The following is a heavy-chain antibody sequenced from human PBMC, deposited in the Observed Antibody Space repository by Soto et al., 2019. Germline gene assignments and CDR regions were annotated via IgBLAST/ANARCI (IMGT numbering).Heavy chain of an antibody. J-gene: IGHJ6*02. D-gene: IGHD3-16*01. CDR3: ARDRVMRGNAYCYGMDV. CDR1: GGTFSSFA. CDR2: IVPMFAAP. V-gene: IGHV1-69*12. Sequence: QVLLVQSGAEVKKPGSSVRVSCKTSGGTFSSFAISWVRLAPGQGLEWMGVIVPMFAAPTYAQKFQGRVSITADESTRTAYVELSRLRSDDTAVYYCARDRVMRGNAYCYGMDVWGQGTTVTVSS.